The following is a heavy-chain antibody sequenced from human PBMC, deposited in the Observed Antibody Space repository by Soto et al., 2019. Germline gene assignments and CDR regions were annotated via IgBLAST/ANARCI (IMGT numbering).Heavy chain of an antibody. CDR1: GYSFTSYW. D-gene: IGHD6-19*01. V-gene: IGHV5-51*01. CDR3: ARRTYSSGWYDPGGFDY. CDR2: IYPGDSDT. J-gene: IGHJ4*02. Sequence: GESLKISFKGSGYSFTSYWIGWVRQMPGKGLEWMGIIYPGDSDTRYSPSFQGQVTISADKSISTAYLQWSSLKASDTAMYYCARRTYSSGWYDPGGFDYWGQGTLVTVSS.